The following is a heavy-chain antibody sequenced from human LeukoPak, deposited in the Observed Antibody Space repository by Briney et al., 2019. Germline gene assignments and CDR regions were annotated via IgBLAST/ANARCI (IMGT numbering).Heavy chain of an antibody. V-gene: IGHV5-51*01. CDR2: MYPGVFDT. Sequence: GESLKISCKGSGYTFTNYWIGWVRQMPGKGLEWMGIMYPGVFDTSYSPSFQGQVTISADKTVSTTYQQWSSLKASDTAMYYCAASTYGSGAYVGFDSWGQGTLVSVSS. CDR1: GYTFTNYW. J-gene: IGHJ4*02. D-gene: IGHD3-10*01. CDR3: AASTYGSGAYVGFDS.